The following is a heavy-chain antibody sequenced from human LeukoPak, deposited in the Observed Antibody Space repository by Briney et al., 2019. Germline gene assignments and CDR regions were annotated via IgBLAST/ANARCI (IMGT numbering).Heavy chain of an antibody. CDR1: GVSISSYY. CDR2: IYDSGST. Sequence: SETLSLTCTVSGVSISSYYWGWIRQPPGKGLEWIGNIYDSGSTYYNASLQSRVTISIDTSKNQFSLRLSSVTAADTAMYYCAKSGGYGLIDYWGQGTLVTVSS. J-gene: IGHJ4*02. CDR3: AKSGGYGLIDY. V-gene: IGHV4-59*04. D-gene: IGHD1-26*01.